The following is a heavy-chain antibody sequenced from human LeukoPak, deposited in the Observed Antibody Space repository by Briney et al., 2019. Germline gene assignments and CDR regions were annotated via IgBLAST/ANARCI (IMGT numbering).Heavy chain of an antibody. CDR2: AGGSGGNT. CDR1: VFTLSRDA. J-gene: IGHJ4*02. CDR3: ARYCSSTSCSRGFDY. V-gene: IGHV3-23*01. D-gene: IGHD2-2*01. Sequence: PGGSLRLSCAASVFTLSRDAMSWVRHAPGKGLEWVSAAGGSGGNTYYADSVKGRFTLSRDNSTNTLYLQMNSLRAEDTAVYYCARYCSSTSCSRGFDYWGQGTLVTVSS.